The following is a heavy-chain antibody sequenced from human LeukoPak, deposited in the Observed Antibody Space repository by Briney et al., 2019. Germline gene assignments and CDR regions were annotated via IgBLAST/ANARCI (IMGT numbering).Heavy chain of an antibody. V-gene: IGHV4-59*08. CDR1: GGPVTGYY. D-gene: IGHD2-21*01. CDR2: IYYTGFT. Sequence: SETLSLTCTVSGGPVTGYYWSWIRQPPGKGLEWIGYIYYTGFTIYNPSLKSRVTISVDTSKNQFSLRLNSMTAADTAVYYCTRHPPIAAFEIGLDVWGQGTTVTVSS. CDR3: TRHPPIAAFEIGLDV. J-gene: IGHJ6*02.